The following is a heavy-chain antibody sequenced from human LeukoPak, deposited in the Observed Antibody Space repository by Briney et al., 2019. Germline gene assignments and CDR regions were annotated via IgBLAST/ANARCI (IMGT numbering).Heavy chain of an antibody. Sequence: ASVKVSCKASGYTFTGYYMHWVRQAPGQGLEWMGWINPNSGGTNYAQKFQGRVTMTRDTSISTAYMELSRLRSDDTAVYYCARDNPGTDFWSGYPMDVWGKGTTVTVSS. V-gene: IGHV1-2*02. CDR2: INPNSGGT. CDR3: ARDNPGTDFWSGYPMDV. J-gene: IGHJ6*03. D-gene: IGHD3-3*01. CDR1: GYTFTGYY.